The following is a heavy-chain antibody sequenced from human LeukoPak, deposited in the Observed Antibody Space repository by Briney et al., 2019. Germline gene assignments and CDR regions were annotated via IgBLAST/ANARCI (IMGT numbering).Heavy chain of an antibody. J-gene: IGHJ5*02. CDR3: ARDVSLPRWFDP. CDR2: ISAYNGNT. Sequence: GASVKVSCKASGYTFTCYGISWVRQAPGQGLEWMGWISAYNGNTNYAQKLQGRVTMTTDTSTSTAYMELRSLRPDDTAVYYCARDVSLPRWFDPWGQGTLVTVSS. CDR1: GYTFTCYG. V-gene: IGHV1-18*01.